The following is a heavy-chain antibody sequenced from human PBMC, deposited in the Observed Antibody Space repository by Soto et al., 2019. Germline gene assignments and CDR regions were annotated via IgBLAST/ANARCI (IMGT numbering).Heavy chain of an antibody. D-gene: IGHD1-7*01. CDR1: GGSISSYY. Sequence: PSETLSLTCTVSGGSISSYYWSWIRQPPGKGLEWIGYIYYSGSTNYNPSLKSRVTISVDKSKNQFSLKLSSVTAADTAVYYCARELEILGFALRWFDPWGQGNPVPVSP. J-gene: IGHJ5*02. CDR3: ARELEILGFALRWFDP. V-gene: IGHV4-59*01. CDR2: IYYSGST.